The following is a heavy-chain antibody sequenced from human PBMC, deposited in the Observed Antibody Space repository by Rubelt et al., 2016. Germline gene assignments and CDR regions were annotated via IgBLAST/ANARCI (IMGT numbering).Heavy chain of an antibody. J-gene: IGHJ6*02. CDR1: GYTFTSYY. Sequence: QVQLVQSGAEVKKPGASVKVSCKASGYTFTSYYMHWVRQAPGQGLEWMGIINPSGGSTSYAQKFQGRVTMTRDTSTSTAYMELRSLRSDDTAVYYCARDLTQRWFGEIRGYYYGMDVWGQGTTVTVSS. CDR3: ARDLTQRWFGEIRGYYYGMDV. CDR2: INPSGGST. V-gene: IGHV1-46*01. D-gene: IGHD3-10*01.